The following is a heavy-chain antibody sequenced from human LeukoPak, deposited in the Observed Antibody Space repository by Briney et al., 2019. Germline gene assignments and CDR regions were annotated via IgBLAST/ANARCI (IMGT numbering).Heavy chain of an antibody. J-gene: IGHJ4*02. CDR2: ISSSGSTI. CDR3: AREGGDGYNSHFGY. Sequence: PGGSLRLSCAAPGFTFSNYEKNWVRQAPGEGLGWVSYISSSGSTIYYADSVKGRFTISRDNAKNSLYLQMNSLRAEDTAVYYCAREGGDGYNSHFGYWGQGTLVTVSS. D-gene: IGHD5-24*01. CDR1: GFTFSNYE. V-gene: IGHV3-48*03.